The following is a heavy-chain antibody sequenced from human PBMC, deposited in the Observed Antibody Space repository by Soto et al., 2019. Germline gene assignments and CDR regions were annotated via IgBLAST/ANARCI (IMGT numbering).Heavy chain of an antibody. V-gene: IGHV1-46*01. CDR2: INPSGGST. CDR1: GYTFTSYY. Sequence: ASVKVSCKASGYTFTSYYMHWVRQAPGQGLEWMGIINPSGGSTSYAQKFQGRVTMTRDTSTSTVYMELSSLRSEDTAVYYCARGNCSSTSCYIYYYYGMDVWGQGTTVTVSS. D-gene: IGHD2-2*02. J-gene: IGHJ6*02. CDR3: ARGNCSSTSCYIYYYYGMDV.